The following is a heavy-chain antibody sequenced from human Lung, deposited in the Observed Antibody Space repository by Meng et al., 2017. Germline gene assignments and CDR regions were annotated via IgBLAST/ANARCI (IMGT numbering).Heavy chain of an antibody. CDR2: INHSGST. CDR1: GGSFSDYY. J-gene: IGHJ4*02. V-gene: IGHV4-34*01. Sequence: QAHLPEGGAGLFTPSATLSLSGVVSGGSFSDYYWSWIRQPPGKGLEWIGEINHSGSTNYNPSPESRATISVDTSQNNLSLKLSSVTAADSAVCYCARGPTTMAHDFDYWGQGTLVTVSS. CDR3: ARGPTTMAHDFDY. D-gene: IGHD4-11*01.